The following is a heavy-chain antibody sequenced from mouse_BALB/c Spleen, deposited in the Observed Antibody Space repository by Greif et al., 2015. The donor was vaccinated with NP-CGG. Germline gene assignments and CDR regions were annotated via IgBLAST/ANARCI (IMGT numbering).Heavy chain of an antibody. D-gene: IGHD1-2*01. J-gene: IGHJ4*01. CDR1: GYTFTSSW. CDR2: IHPNSGNT. Sequence: QVQLQQSGSVLVRPGASVKLSCKASGYTFTSSWMHWAEQRPGQGLEWIGEIHPNSGNTNYNEKFKGKATLTVDTSSSTAYVDLSSPTSEDSAVYYCARESYGYDYAMDYWGQGTSVTVSS. CDR3: ARESYGYDYAMDY. V-gene: IGHV1S130*01.